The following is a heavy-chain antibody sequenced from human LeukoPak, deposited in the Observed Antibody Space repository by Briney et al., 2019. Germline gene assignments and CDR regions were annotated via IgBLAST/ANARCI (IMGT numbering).Heavy chain of an antibody. D-gene: IGHD2/OR15-2a*01. CDR2: IRQDGSEK. J-gene: IGHJ4*02. CDR1: GVSFSTHW. Sequence: GGSLRLSCAASGVSFSTHWMTWVRQAPGKGLEWGASIRQDGSEKYYVDSVKGRFTISRDNAKNSLYLQMNSLRAEDTAVYYCARGPLIAPYYFDYWGQGTLVTVSS. CDR3: ARGPLIAPYYFDY. V-gene: IGHV3-7*01.